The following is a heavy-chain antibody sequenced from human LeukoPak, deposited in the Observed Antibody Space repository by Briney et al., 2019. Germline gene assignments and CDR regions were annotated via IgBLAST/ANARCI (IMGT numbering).Heavy chain of an antibody. CDR2: INTNTGNP. V-gene: IGHV7-4-1*02. J-gene: IGHJ6*03. CDR3: AHTPSSSWYNGIYYYYMDV. D-gene: IGHD6-13*01. Sequence: ASVKVSCKASGYTFTIYAMNWVRQAPGQGLEWMGWINTNTGNPTYAQGFTGRFVFSLDTSVSTAYLQISSLKAEDTAVYYCAHTPSSSWYNGIYYYYMDVWGKGTTVTVSS. CDR1: GYTFTIYA.